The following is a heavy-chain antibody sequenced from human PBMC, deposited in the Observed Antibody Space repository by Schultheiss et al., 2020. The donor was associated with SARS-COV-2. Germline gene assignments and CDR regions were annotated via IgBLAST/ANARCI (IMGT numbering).Heavy chain of an antibody. CDR2: IYHSGSA. Sequence: SETLSLTCTVSGGSISSSSYYWGWIRQPPGKGLEWIGGIYHSGSAYYNPSLKSRVTISVDTSKNQFSLKLSSVTAADTAVYYCARVSSSSVLGYYYYYYMDVWGKGTTVTVSS. D-gene: IGHD6-6*01. CDR3: ARVSSSSVLGYYYYYYMDV. CDR1: GGSISSSSYY. J-gene: IGHJ6*03. V-gene: IGHV4-39*07.